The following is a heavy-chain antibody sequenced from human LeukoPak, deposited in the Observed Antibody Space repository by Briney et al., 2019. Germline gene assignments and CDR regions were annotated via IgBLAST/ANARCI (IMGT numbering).Heavy chain of an antibody. J-gene: IGHJ4*02. CDR1: GGSISSSNW. CDR3: ARAYDSSGYSSLLFDY. Sequence: SETLSLTCAVSGGSISSSNWWSWVRQPPGKGLEWIGEIYHSGSTNYNPSLKSRVTISVDKSKNQFSLKLSSVTAADTAVYYCARAYDSSGYSSLLFDYWGQGTLVTVSS. V-gene: IGHV4-4*02. D-gene: IGHD3-22*01. CDR2: IYHSGST.